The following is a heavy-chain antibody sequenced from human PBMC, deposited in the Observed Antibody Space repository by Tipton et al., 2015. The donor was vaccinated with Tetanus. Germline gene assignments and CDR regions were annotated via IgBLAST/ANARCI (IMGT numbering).Heavy chain of an antibody. V-gene: IGHV4-34*01. CDR1: GGSFSGYY. CDR2: VTHSGST. J-gene: IGHJ5*02. CDR3: ARSADNWFDP. Sequence: TLSLTCGVYGGSFSGYYWTWIRQPPGKGLEGLGEVTHSGSTNYNPSLKSRVTISVDTAKKQFSLKLTSVIAADTAVYYCARSADNWFDPWGQGILVTVSS.